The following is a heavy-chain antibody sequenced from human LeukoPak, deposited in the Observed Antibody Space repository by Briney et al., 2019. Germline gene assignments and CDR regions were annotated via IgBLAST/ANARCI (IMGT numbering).Heavy chain of an antibody. V-gene: IGHV4-39*01. CDR2: VLYGGST. D-gene: IGHD6-6*01. J-gene: IGHJ3*02. Sequence: SETLSLTCTVSGGSISTNIYYWGWVRQPPGKGLDWIGSVLYGGSTYYTASLKSRVTISLDTSKNQFSLQLNSVTPEDTAVYYCARAKYSSSRDAFDIWGQGTMVTVSS. CDR1: GGSISTNIYY. CDR3: ARAKYSSSRDAFDI.